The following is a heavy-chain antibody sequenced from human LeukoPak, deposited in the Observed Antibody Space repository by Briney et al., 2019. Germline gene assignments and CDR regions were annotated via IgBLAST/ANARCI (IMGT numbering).Heavy chain of an antibody. CDR2: INSDGSST. CDR1: GFTFSSYW. J-gene: IGHJ4*02. V-gene: IGHV3-74*01. D-gene: IGHD4-11*01. Sequence: PGGSLRLSCAASGFTFSSYWMHWVRQAPGKGLVWVSRINSDGSSTSYADSVKGRFTISRDNAKNTLYLQMNSLRAEDTAIYYCAKETTLTGAADNWGQGTLVTVSS. CDR3: AKETTLTGAADN.